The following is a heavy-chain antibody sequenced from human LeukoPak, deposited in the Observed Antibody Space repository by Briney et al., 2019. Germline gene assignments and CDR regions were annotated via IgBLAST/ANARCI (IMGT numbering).Heavy chain of an antibody. Sequence: LSGGSLRLSCAASGFTVSSNYMSWVRQAPGKGLEWVSVIYSGGSTYYADSVKGRFTISRDNSKNTLYLQMNSLRAEDTAVYYCARGIDTAMVTWEKDYYDSSGYHYFDYWGQGTLVTVSS. CDR3: ARGIDTAMVTWEKDYYDSSGYHYFDY. J-gene: IGHJ4*02. D-gene: IGHD3-22*01. CDR1: GFTVSSNY. CDR2: IYSGGST. V-gene: IGHV3-53*01.